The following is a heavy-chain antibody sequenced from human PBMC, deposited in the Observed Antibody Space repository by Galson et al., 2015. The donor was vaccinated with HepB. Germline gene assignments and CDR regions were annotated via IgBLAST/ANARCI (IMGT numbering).Heavy chain of an antibody. V-gene: IGHV3-23*01. CDR1: GFDFSSVT. CDR3: ANQRYDSLNWYFDL. CDR2: VNGNGVTT. Sequence: SLRLSCAASGFDFSSVTMSWVRQVAGKGLQWVSTVNGNGVTTFHADSVKGRFTISRDNSKNILYLQMNSLRAEDTAVYYCANQRYDSLNWYFDLWGRGTLVTVST. J-gene: IGHJ2*01. D-gene: IGHD3-22*01.